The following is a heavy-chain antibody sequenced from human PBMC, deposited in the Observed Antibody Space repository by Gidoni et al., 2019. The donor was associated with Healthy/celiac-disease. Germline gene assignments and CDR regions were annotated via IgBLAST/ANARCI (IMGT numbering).Heavy chain of an antibody. V-gene: IGHV1-8*01. D-gene: IGHD3-3*01. CDR1: GYPFTSYD. J-gene: IGHJ6*02. CDR2: MNPNSGNT. CDR3: ARGRITIFGVVILTEGYYYGMDV. Sequence: QVQLVQSGAEVKKPGASVKVSCKASGYPFTSYDINWVRQATGQGLEWMGWMNPNSGNTGYAQKFQGRVTMTRNTSISTAYMELSSLRSEDTAVYYCARGRITIFGVVILTEGYYYGMDVWGQGTTVTVSS.